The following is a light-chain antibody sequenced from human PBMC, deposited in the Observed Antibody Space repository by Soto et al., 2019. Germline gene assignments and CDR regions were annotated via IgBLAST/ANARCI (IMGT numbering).Light chain of an antibody. CDR1: QNINIY. CDR2: DAS. Sequence: DIQMTQSPSSLSASVGDRVTITCQASQNINIYLNWYQQSPGRAPKLLIYDASSLEKGVPSRFSGTGSGTHFTLTISSLQPEDIATDYCQPYDDLPFTFGPGTKVDIK. CDR3: QPYDDLPFT. J-gene: IGKJ3*01. V-gene: IGKV1-33*01.